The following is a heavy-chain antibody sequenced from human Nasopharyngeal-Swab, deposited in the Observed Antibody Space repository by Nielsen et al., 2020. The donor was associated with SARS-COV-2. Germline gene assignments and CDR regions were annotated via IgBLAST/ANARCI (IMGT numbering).Heavy chain of an antibody. CDR1: GGSFSGYY. CDR3: ARWGNSSSWYYFDY. Sequence: SETLSLTCVVYGGSFSGYYWSWIRQPPGKGLEWIGEINHSGSTNYNPSLKSRVTISVDTSKNQFSLKLSSVTAADTAVYYCARWGNSSSWYYFDYWGQGTLVTVSS. D-gene: IGHD6-13*01. V-gene: IGHV4-34*01. CDR2: INHSGST. J-gene: IGHJ4*02.